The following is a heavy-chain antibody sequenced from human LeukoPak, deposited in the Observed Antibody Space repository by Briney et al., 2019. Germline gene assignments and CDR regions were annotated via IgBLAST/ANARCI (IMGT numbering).Heavy chain of an antibody. J-gene: IGHJ4*02. Sequence: ASVKVSCKASGYTFTGYYMHWVRQAPGQGLEWMGWINTNTGNPTYAQGFTGRFVFSLDTSVSTAYLQISSLKAEDTAVYYCARDSNFELDYWGQGTLVTVSS. CDR2: INTNTGNP. CDR1: GYTFTGYY. V-gene: IGHV7-4-1*02. CDR3: ARDSNFELDY. D-gene: IGHD2-2*01.